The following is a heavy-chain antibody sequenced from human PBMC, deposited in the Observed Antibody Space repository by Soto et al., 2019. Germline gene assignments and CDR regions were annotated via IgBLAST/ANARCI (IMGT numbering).Heavy chain of an antibody. D-gene: IGHD3-3*01. CDR1: GGSISSYY. V-gene: IGHV4-59*08. Sequence: PSETLSLTCTVSGGSISSYYWSWIRQPPGKGLEWIGYIYYSGSTNYNPSLKSRVTISVDTSKNQFSLELSSVTAADTAVYYCARLRQDDYYYYGMDVWGQGTTVTVS. J-gene: IGHJ6*02. CDR2: IYYSGST. CDR3: ARLRQDDYYYYGMDV.